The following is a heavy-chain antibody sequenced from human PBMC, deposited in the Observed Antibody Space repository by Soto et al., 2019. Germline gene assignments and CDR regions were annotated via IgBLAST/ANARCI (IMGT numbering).Heavy chain of an antibody. CDR1: GYTFTSYD. CDR3: ARGPITYYGSGSYYADY. J-gene: IGHJ4*02. Sequence: QVQLVQSGAEVKKPGASVKVSCKASGYTFTSYDINWVRQATGQGLAWMGWMNPNSGNTGYAQKFQGRVTMTRNTSISTAYMELSSLRSEDTAVYYCARGPITYYGSGSYYADYWGQGTLVTVSS. D-gene: IGHD3-10*01. CDR2: MNPNSGNT. V-gene: IGHV1-8*01.